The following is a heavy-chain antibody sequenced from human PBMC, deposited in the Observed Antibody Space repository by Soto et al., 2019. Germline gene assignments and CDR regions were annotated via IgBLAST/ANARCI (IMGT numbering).Heavy chain of an antibody. CDR3: AKGHHYDSSGYYYSDAFDI. D-gene: IGHD3-22*01. CDR1: GFTFSSYG. V-gene: IGHV3-30*18. CDR2: ISYDGSNK. Sequence: PGGSLRLSCAASGFTFSSYGMHWVRQAPGKGLEWVAVISYDGSNKYYADSVKGRFTISRDNSKNTLYLQMNSLRAEDTAVYYCAKGHHYDSSGYYYSDAFDIWGQGTMVTVSS. J-gene: IGHJ3*02.